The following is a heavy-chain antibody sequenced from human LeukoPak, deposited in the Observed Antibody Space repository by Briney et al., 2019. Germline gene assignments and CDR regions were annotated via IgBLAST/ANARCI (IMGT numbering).Heavy chain of an antibody. J-gene: IGHJ4*02. CDR1: GGTFSSYA. Sequence: SVKVSCKXSGGTFSSYAISWVRQTPGQGLEWMGRIIPIFGTANYAQKFQGRVTITTDESTSTAYMELSSLRSEDTAVYYCARVTLPRTYYDSSGYYSYPFDYWGQGTLVTVSS. V-gene: IGHV1-69*05. D-gene: IGHD3-22*01. CDR2: IIPIFGTA. CDR3: ARVTLPRTYYDSSGYYSYPFDY.